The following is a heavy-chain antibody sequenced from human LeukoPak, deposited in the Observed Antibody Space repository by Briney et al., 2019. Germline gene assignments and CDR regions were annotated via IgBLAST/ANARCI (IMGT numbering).Heavy chain of an antibody. CDR3: ARVPYYDYWSGYSQGLYYFDY. J-gene: IGHJ4*02. D-gene: IGHD3-3*01. CDR2: INHSGST. CDR1: GGSFSGYY. Sequence: SETLSLTCAVYGGSFSGYYWSWIRQPPGKGLEWIGEINHSGSTNYNPSLKSRVTISVDTSKNQFSLKLSSVTAADTAVYYCARVPYYDYWSGYSQGLYYFDYWGQGTLVTVSS. V-gene: IGHV4-34*01.